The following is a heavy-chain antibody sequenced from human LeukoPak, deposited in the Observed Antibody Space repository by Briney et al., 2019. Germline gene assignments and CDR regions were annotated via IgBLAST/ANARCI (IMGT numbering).Heavy chain of an antibody. D-gene: IGHD7-27*01. J-gene: IGHJ4*02. V-gene: IGHV1-8*03. CDR1: GYTFGNYE. CDR2: MNPNNGNT. Sequence: GASVKVSCKASGYTFGNYEINWVRQATGQGLEWMGWMNPNNGNTDYAQKFRGRVTITRDTSITTAYMELSGLRSEDTAVYYCARGTNWGSPYYFDYWGQGTLDTVSS. CDR3: ARGTNWGSPYYFDY.